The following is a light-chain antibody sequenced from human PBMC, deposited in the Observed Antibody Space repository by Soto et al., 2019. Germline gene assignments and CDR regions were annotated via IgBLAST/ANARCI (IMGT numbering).Light chain of an antibody. CDR1: QGISSY. Sequence: IQLTQSPSSLSASVGDRVTITCRASQGISSYLGWYQQKPGKAPNLLLYDACTLHSGVPSRFSGGVSGTDFTLTVSSAQAEELATYYCQQFNVYPSTFRGGTKVEIK. V-gene: IGKV1-9*01. J-gene: IGKJ4*01. CDR3: QQFNVYPST. CDR2: DAC.